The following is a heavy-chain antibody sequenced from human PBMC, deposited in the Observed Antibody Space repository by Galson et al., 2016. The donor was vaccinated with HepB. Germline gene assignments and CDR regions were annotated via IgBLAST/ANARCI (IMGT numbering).Heavy chain of an antibody. Sequence: SLRLSCAASGFAVITNYMTWVRQAPGKGLEWVSIIYSGGSTYYADSVKGRFTISRDMSKNTLYLQMNSLTSEDTAVYYCATGYCSSPKCLLTLDYWGQGTLVTVSS. D-gene: IGHD2-2*01. CDR3: ATGYCSSPKCLLTLDY. CDR2: IYSGGST. V-gene: IGHV3-66*02. J-gene: IGHJ4*02. CDR1: GFAVITNY.